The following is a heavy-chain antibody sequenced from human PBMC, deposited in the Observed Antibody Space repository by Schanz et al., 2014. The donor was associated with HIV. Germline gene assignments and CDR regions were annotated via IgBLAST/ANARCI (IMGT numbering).Heavy chain of an antibody. CDR3: ARGDFGGNSVDF. CDR2: VRHTGGT. J-gene: IGHJ4*01. D-gene: IGHD2-21*02. Sequence: QVQLQQWGAGLLKPSETLSLTCAVYGGSFSGDYWTWIRQFPHMGLEWIGKVRHTGGTNYNPSLNSRVTMSVDMSKNQFSLKMPSVPAADTAMYFCARGDFGGNSVDFWGHGNLVTVSS. V-gene: IGHV4-34*01. CDR1: GGSFSGDY.